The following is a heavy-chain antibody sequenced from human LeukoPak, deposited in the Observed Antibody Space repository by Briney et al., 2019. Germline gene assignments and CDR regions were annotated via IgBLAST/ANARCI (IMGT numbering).Heavy chain of an antibody. CDR2: ISSSGSTI. D-gene: IGHD4-17*01. CDR3: ARAPGSYGVR. V-gene: IGHV3-48*03. J-gene: IGHJ4*02. Sequence: GGSLRLSCAASGFTFSSYEMNWVRQAPGKGLEWVSYISSSGSTIYYADFVKGRFTISRGNAKNSLYLQMNSLRVEDTAVYYCARAPGSYGVRWGQGTLVTVSS. CDR1: GFTFSSYE.